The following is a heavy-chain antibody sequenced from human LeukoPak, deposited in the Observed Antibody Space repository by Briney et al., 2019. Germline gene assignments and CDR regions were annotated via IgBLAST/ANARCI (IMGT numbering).Heavy chain of an antibody. CDR2: ISAYNGNT. Sequence: GESLKISCKASGYTFTSYGISWVRQAPGQGLEWMGWISAYNGNTNYAQKLQGRVTMTTDTSTSTAYMELRSLRSDDTAVYYCARDGLRFLEWLYHFDYWGQGTLVTVSS. D-gene: IGHD3-3*01. J-gene: IGHJ4*02. CDR3: ARDGLRFLEWLYHFDY. V-gene: IGHV1-18*01. CDR1: GYTFTSYG.